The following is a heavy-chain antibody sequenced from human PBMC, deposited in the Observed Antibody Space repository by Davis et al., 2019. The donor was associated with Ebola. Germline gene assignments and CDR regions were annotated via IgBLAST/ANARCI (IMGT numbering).Heavy chain of an antibody. CDR3: ARGTDGMDV. CDR1: GGSISSNNW. Sequence: SQTLSLTCGVSGGSISSNNWWSWVRQPPGKGLEWIGEIYHSGRANYNPSLKSRVTLSVDTSMNQFSLELTSVTAADTAVYYCARGTDGMDVWGKGTTVTVSS. V-gene: IGHV4-4*02. J-gene: IGHJ6*04. CDR2: IYHSGRA.